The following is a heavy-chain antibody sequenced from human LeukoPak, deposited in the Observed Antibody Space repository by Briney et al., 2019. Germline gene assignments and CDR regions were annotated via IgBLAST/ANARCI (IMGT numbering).Heavy chain of an antibody. CDR1: GFTFSGYS. D-gene: IGHD3-16*02. J-gene: IGHJ4*02. CDR3: ARDQVWGSYRSPPI. CDR2: ITSSSSYI. V-gene: IGHV3-21*01. Sequence: PGGSLRLSCAASGFTFSGYSMNWVRQAPGKGLEWVSSITSSSSYIYYADSVKGRFTISRDNAKNSLYLQMNSLRAEDTAVYYCARDQVWGSYRSPPIWGQGTLVTVSS.